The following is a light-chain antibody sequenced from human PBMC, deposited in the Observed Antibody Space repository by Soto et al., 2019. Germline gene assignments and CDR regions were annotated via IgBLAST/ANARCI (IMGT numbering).Light chain of an antibody. Sequence: EIVLTQSPGTLSLSPGERATLSCRASQSVSSSYLAWYQQKPGQAPRPLIYGASSRATGIPDRFRGSGSGTDFTLTISRVEPDDFAVYYCQQYGTSPGYTFGQGTKLEIK. CDR3: QQYGTSPGYT. J-gene: IGKJ2*01. V-gene: IGKV3-20*01. CDR1: QSVSSSY. CDR2: GAS.